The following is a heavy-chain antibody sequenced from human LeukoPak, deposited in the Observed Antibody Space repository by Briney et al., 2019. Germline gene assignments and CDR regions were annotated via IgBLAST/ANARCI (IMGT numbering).Heavy chain of an antibody. CDR1: GFTSSSYA. J-gene: IGHJ4*02. Sequence: GGSLRLSCAASGFTSSSYAMHWVRQAPGKGLEWVAVISYDGSNKYYADSVKGRFTISRDNSKNALYLQMNSLRAEDTAVYYCARDCSGGSCYRTIDYWGQGTLVTVSS. D-gene: IGHD2-15*01. V-gene: IGHV3-30*04. CDR3: ARDCSGGSCYRTIDY. CDR2: ISYDGSNK.